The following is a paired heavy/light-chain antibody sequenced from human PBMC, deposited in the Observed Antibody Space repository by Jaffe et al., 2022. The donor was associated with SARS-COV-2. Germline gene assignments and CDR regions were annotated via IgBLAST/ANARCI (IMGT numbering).Heavy chain of an antibody. Sequence: QVQLVESGGGVVQPGRSLRLSCAASGFTFSSYAMHWVRQAPGKGLEWVAVISYDGSNKYYADSVKGRFTISRDNSKNTLYLQMNSLRAEDTAVYYCAREWVAVAGHYYYYGMDVWGQGTTVTVSS. D-gene: IGHD6-19*01. V-gene: IGHV3-30-3*01. CDR3: AREWVAVAGHYYYYGMDV. J-gene: IGHJ6*02. CDR1: GFTFSSYA. CDR2: ISYDGSNK.
Light chain of an antibody. CDR3: QQYGSSTEYT. J-gene: IGKJ2*01. CDR1: QSVSSSY. V-gene: IGKV3-20*01. Sequence: EIVLTQSPGTLSLSPGERATLSCRASQSVSSSYLAWYQQKPGQAPRLLIYGASSRATGIPDRFSGSGSGTDFTLTISRLEPEDFAVYYCQQYGSSTEYTFGQGTKLEIK. CDR2: GAS.